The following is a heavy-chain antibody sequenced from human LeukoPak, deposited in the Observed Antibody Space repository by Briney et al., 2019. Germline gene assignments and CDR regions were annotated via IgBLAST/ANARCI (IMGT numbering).Heavy chain of an antibody. V-gene: IGHV3-21*01. J-gene: IGHJ2*01. CDR2: ISSSSSYI. Sequence: GGSLRLSCAGSGFTFSSYSMNWVRQAPGKGLEWVSSISSSSSYIYYADSVKGRFTISRDNAKNSLYLQMNSLRAEDTAVYHCARDVAGIAAAGAPPPEDWYFDLWGRGTLVTVSS. CDR1: GFTFSSYS. CDR3: ARDVAGIAAAGAPPPEDWYFDL. D-gene: IGHD6-13*01.